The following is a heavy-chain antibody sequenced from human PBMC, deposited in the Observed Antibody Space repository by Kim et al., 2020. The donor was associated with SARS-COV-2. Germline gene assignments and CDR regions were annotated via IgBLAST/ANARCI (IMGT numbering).Heavy chain of an antibody. Sequence: VKGRFTISRDDSTNKAYLQMNSLKTEDTAVYYCTRRPPGVGAIDYYGMDVWGQGTTVTVSS. J-gene: IGHJ6*02. CDR3: TRRPPGVGAIDYYGMDV. D-gene: IGHD1-26*01. V-gene: IGHV3-73*01.